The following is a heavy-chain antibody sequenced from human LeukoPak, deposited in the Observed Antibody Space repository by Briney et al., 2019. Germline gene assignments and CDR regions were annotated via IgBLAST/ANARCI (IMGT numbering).Heavy chain of an antibody. D-gene: IGHD3-3*01. CDR2: IICSSGHT. CDR3: AKVGFSEMEWLLYSDQ. Sequence: GGSLRLSWAASGLTFSSYAMSWVGQAAGKGLEWVAAIICSSGHTYYADSVKGRFTISRDNSKNTLYLQMNSLRAEDTAVYYCAKVGFSEMEWLLYSDQWGQGTLVTVSS. CDR1: GLTFSSYA. V-gene: IGHV3-23*01. J-gene: IGHJ4*02.